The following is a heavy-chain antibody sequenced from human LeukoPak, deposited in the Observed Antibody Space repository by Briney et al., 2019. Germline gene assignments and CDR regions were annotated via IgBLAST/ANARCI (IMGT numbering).Heavy chain of an antibody. Sequence: PSETLSLTCAVYGGSFSGYYWSWFRQPPGKGLEWIGEINHGGYTNDNPSLKSRVTVSVDTSKNQFSLKLSSVTAADTAVYYCARAYYDSSGYALNWFDPWGQGNLVTVSS. CDR1: GGSFSGYY. CDR2: INHGGYT. D-gene: IGHD3-22*01. J-gene: IGHJ5*02. CDR3: ARAYYDSSGYALNWFDP. V-gene: IGHV4-34*01.